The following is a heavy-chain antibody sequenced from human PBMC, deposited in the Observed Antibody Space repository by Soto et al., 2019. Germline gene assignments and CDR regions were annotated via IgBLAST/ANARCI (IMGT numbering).Heavy chain of an antibody. Sequence: GGSLRLSCAASGFTFSSYGMHWVRQAPGKGLEWVAVISYDGSNKYYADSVKGRFTISRDNSKNTLYLQMNSLRAEDTAVYYCAKDGQYSGYVFLPPWFDPWGQGTLVTVSS. CDR2: ISYDGSNK. D-gene: IGHD5-12*01. J-gene: IGHJ5*02. CDR1: GFTFSSYG. CDR3: AKDGQYSGYVFLPPWFDP. V-gene: IGHV3-30*18.